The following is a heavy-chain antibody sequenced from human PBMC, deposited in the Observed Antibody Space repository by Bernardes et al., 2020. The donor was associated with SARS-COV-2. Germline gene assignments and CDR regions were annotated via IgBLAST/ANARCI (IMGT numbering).Heavy chain of an antibody. D-gene: IGHD2-8*01. CDR2: IYNTGTT. V-gene: IGHV4-59*08. CDR1: GGSNNNYY. J-gene: IGHJ6*02. Sequence: SQTLSLTCTVSGGSNNNYYWSWIRQPPGKGLEWIGYIYNTGTTNYNPSLKSRVTISIDTSKNQFSLKLSSVTAADTAVYYCARHAKYCTRGGCQTFYCYATDVWGQGTTVTVSS. CDR3: ARHAKYCTRGGCQTFYCYATDV.